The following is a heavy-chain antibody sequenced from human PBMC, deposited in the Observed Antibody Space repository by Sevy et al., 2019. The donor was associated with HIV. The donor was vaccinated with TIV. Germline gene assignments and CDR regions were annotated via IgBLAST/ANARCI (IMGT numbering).Heavy chain of an antibody. V-gene: IGHV4-34*01. J-gene: IGHJ6*02. CDR3: ASSRDCTGGVCYGMDV. Sequence: SETLSLTCAVYGGSFSGYYWSWIRQPPGKGLEWIGEINHSGSTNYNPSLKSRVTISVDTSKNQFSLKLSSVTAADTAVYYCASSRDCTGGVCYGMDVWGQGTTVTVSS. CDR2: INHSGST. CDR1: GGSFSGYY. D-gene: IGHD2-8*02.